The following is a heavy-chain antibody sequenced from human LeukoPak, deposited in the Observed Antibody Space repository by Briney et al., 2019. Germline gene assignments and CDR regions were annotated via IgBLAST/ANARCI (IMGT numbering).Heavy chain of an antibody. V-gene: IGHV1-69*05. D-gene: IGHD3-16*01. Sequence: SVKVSCKXSGGTFSSYAISWVRQAPGQGLEWMGGIIPIFGTANYAQKFQGRVTITTDESTSTAYMELSSLRSEDTAVYYCARDMPRWGSYSYWGQGTLVTVSS. J-gene: IGHJ4*02. CDR1: GGTFSSYA. CDR2: IIPIFGTA. CDR3: ARDMPRWGSYSY.